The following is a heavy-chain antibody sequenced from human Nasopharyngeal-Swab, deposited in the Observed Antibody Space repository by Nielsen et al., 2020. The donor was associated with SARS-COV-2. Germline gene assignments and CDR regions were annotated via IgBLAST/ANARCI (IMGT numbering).Heavy chain of an antibody. D-gene: IGHD3-10*01. J-gene: IGHJ5*02. CDR3: ARSSRRTYYYGSGSPEGFDP. CDR2: INHSAST. Sequence: WIRQPPGKGLEWIGEINHSASTNYNPSLKSRVTISVDTSKNQFSLKLSSVTAADTAVYYCARSSRRTYYYGSGSPEGFDPWGQGTLVTVSS. V-gene: IGHV4-34*01.